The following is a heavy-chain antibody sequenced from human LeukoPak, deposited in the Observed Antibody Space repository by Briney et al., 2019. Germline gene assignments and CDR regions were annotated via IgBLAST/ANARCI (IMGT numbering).Heavy chain of an antibody. J-gene: IGHJ4*02. CDR3: ARSSGTGTFSY. CDR1: GDSISRSTYY. CDR2: VYYGRSP. Sequence: SETLSLTCTVSGDSISRSTYYWAWIRQPPGKGLEWIGSVYYGRSPYFNPSLESRASISVDTSKNHFSLKMSSVTAADTAVYYCARSSGTGTFSYWGQGTLVTVSS. D-gene: IGHD6-25*01. V-gene: IGHV4-39*02.